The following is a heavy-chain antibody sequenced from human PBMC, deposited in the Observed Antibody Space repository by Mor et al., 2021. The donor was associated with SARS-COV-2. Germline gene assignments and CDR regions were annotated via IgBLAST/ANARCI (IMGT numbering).Heavy chain of an antibody. D-gene: IGHD6-13*01. V-gene: IGHV3-30*04. J-gene: IGHJ3*01. CDR2: ISFDGRKT. CDR3: ARWHQMVIGGFDL. Sequence: APGKGLEWVALISFDGRKTNYRDSVTGRFIISRDNSKKTMFLQLNSLKHEDTAVYYCARWHQMVIGGFDLWGQGTVVTVS.